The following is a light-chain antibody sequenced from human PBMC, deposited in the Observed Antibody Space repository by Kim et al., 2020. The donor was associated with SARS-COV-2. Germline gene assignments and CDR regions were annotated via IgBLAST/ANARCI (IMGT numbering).Light chain of an antibody. Sequence: VSPGQTARITGSGDKWGNKCASWYQQKPGQSPVLVIYQDSKRPSGIPERFSGSNSGNTATLTISGTQAMDEADYYCQAWDSSTLYVFGTGTKVTVL. CDR1: KWGNKC. CDR3: QAWDSSTLYV. J-gene: IGLJ1*01. V-gene: IGLV3-1*01. CDR2: QDS.